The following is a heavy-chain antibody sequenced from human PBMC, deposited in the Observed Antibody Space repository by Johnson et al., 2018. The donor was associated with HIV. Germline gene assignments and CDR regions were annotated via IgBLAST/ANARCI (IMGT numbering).Heavy chain of an antibody. J-gene: IGHJ3*02. D-gene: IGHD3-10*01. CDR3: ARRSGFAFDI. Sequence: VQPVESGGGLVQPGGSLRLPSAASGLTFRTYWMSWVRQAPGKGLEWVANIKEDGSEKYYVDSVKGRFTISRDNAKNSLSLQMNSLRVEDTAVYYCARRSGFAFDIWGQGTMVTVSS. CDR2: IKEDGSEK. CDR1: GLTFRTYW. V-gene: IGHV3-7*05.